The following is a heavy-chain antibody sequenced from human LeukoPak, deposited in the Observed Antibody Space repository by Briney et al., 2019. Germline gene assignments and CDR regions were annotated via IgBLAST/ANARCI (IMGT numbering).Heavy chain of an antibody. CDR2: INVSPAYI. CDR1: GFAFSSYT. Sequence: GGSLRLSCAASGFAFSSYTMRWVRQAPGKGREWVSSINVSPAYISYADSVKGRFTISRDNAKNSLYLQMNSLRAEDTAVYFCARDLNWGAGALDIWGQGTMVCVSS. V-gene: IGHV3-21*01. J-gene: IGHJ3*02. D-gene: IGHD7-27*01. CDR3: ARDLNWGAGALDI.